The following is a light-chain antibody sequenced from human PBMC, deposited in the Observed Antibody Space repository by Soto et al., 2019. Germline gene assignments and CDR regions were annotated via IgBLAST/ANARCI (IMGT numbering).Light chain of an antibody. Sequence: QLTQSPSSLSASVGDRVTITCRATQGISNYLAWYQQKPGKVPKLLIYAASTLQSGVPSRFSGSGSGTDFTLTISSLQPEDVATYYCQKYDSALGTFGQGTKVDIK. CDR1: QGISNY. V-gene: IGKV1-27*01. CDR3: QKYDSALGT. CDR2: AAS. J-gene: IGKJ1*01.